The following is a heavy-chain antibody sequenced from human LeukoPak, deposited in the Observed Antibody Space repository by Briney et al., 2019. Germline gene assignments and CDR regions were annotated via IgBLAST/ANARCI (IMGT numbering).Heavy chain of an antibody. CDR3: ARDVGRYCSSTSCYTDWFDP. D-gene: IGHD2-2*02. J-gene: IGHJ5*02. CDR2: INPNSGGK. CDR1: GYTFTGYY. Sequence: GASVKVSCKAPGYTFTGYYMHWVRQAPGQGLEWMGGINPNSGGKNYAQKFQGRVTMTRDTNISTAYMELSRLRSDDTAVYYCARDVGRYCSSTSCYTDWFDPWGQGTLVTVSS. V-gene: IGHV1-2*02.